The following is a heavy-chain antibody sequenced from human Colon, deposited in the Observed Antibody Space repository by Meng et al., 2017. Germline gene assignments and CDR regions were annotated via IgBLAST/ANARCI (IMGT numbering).Heavy chain of an antibody. CDR1: GGSSSSSNW. D-gene: IGHD6-19*01. Sequence: GQLQEAGPGLEKPSGTLSLACGVSGGSSSSSNWRSWVRQPPGKGLEWIGEIYHSGSTNYNPSLKSRVTISVDKSKNQFSLKLSSVTAADTAVYYCASFPPPGKQWLVTDYWGQGTLVTVSS. V-gene: IGHV4-4*02. CDR3: ASFPPPGKQWLVTDY. J-gene: IGHJ4*02. CDR2: IYHSGST.